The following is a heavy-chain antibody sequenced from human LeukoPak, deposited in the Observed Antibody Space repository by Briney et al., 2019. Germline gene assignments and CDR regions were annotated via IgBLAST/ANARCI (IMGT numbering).Heavy chain of an antibody. Sequence: PSGTLSLTCAVSGGSISSNNWWSWVRQPPGKGLEWIGEIYHSGSTNYNPSLKGPVTISVDKSKNQFSLRLSSVTAADTAVYYCARQAARSPYYYYYMDVWSKGTTATVYS. CDR3: ARQAARSPYYYYYMDV. CDR2: IYHSGST. V-gene: IGHV4-4*02. CDR1: GGSISSNNW. J-gene: IGHJ6*03. D-gene: IGHD6-6*01.